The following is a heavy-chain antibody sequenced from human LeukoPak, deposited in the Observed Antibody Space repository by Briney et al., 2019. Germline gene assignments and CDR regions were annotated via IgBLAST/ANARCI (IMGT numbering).Heavy chain of an antibody. V-gene: IGHV3-30*02. J-gene: IGHJ4*02. CDR3: AKVRRYSSGWYGDY. CDR1: GFTFSSYG. CDR2: IRYDGSNK. D-gene: IGHD6-13*01. Sequence: PGGSLRLSCAASGFTFSSYGMHLVRQAPGKGLEWVAFIRYDGSNKYYADSVKGRFTISRDNSKNTLYLQMNSLRAEDTAVYYCAKVRRYSSGWYGDYWGQGTLVTVSS.